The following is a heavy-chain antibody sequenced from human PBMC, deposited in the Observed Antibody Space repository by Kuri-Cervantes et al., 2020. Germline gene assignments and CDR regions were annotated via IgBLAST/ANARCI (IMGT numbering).Heavy chain of an antibody. CDR1: GGTFSSYA. V-gene: IGHV1-69*05. D-gene: IGHD6-19*01. Sequence: SVKVSCKASGGTFSSYAISWVRQAPGQGLEWMGGIIPIFGTANYAQKFQGRVTITTDESTSTAYMELNSLRAEDTAVYFCASRGAVAVRDRWFDPWGQGTLVTVSS. CDR2: IIPIFGTA. CDR3: ASRGAVAVRDRWFDP. J-gene: IGHJ5*02.